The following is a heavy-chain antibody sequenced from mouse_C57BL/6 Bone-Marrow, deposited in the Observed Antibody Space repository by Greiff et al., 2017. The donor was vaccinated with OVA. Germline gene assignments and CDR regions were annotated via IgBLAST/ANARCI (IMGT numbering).Heavy chain of an antibody. J-gene: IGHJ1*03. Sequence: QVQLQQSGAELARPGASVKLSCKASGYTFTSYGISWVKQRTGQGLEWIGEIYPRSGNTYYNEKFKGKATLTADKSSSTAYMELRSLTSEDSAVYFCARGPYYYGSSCYFDVWGTGTTVTVSS. V-gene: IGHV1-81*01. CDR1: GYTFTSYG. CDR2: IYPRSGNT. D-gene: IGHD1-1*01. CDR3: ARGPYYYGSSCYFDV.